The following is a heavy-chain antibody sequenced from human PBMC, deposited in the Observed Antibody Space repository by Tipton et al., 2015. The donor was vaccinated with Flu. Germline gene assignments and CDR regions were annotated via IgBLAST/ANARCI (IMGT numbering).Heavy chain of an antibody. CDR1: GYSMSTGYY. CDR3: AAVAGNGNWFDP. J-gene: IGHJ5*02. V-gene: IGHV4-38-2*01. Sequence: TLSLTCAVSGYSMSTGYYWGWIRQPPGKGLEWIGSISHSGSTYYKPSLKSRVTISLDTSKNQFSLKLSSATAADTATYYCAAVAGNGNWFDPWGQGTLVTVSS. CDR2: ISHSGST. D-gene: IGHD6-19*01.